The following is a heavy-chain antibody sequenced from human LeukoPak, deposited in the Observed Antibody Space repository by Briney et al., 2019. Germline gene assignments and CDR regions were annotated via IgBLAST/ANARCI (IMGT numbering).Heavy chain of an antibody. CDR2: INHSGST. Sequence: SETLSLTCAVYGGSFSGYYWSWLRQPPEKGLEWIGEINHSGSTNYNPSLKSRVTISVDTSKNQFSLKLSSVTAADTAVYYCARLGVQLWTRGWFDPGGQGTLVTVSS. CDR1: GGSFSGYY. CDR3: ARLGVQLWTRGWFDP. V-gene: IGHV4-34*01. J-gene: IGHJ5*02. D-gene: IGHD5-18*01.